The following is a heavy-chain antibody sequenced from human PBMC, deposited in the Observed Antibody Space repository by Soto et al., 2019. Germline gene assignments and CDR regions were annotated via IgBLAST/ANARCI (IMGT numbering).Heavy chain of an antibody. V-gene: IGHV3-23*01. CDR1: GFTFSNYA. Sequence: EVPLLESGGGLVQPGGSLRLSCAASGFTFSNYAMSWVRQAPGKGLEWVSAISGSGGSTYYADSVKGRFTISRDNSKNTLYLQLNSMRAEDTAVYYCAKAAGGLITMVRGVMKYGVDVWGQGTTVTVSS. CDR3: AKAAGGLITMVRGVMKYGVDV. J-gene: IGHJ6*02. CDR2: ISGSGGST. D-gene: IGHD3-10*01.